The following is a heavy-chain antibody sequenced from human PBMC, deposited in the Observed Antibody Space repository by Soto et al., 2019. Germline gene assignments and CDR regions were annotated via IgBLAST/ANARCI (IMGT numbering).Heavy chain of an antibody. CDR3: ARDPGYCSSTSCYAPTRWFDP. D-gene: IGHD2-2*01. Sequence: GGSLRLSCAASGFTFSSYSMNWVRQAPGNGLEWVSSISSSSSYIYYADSVKGRFTISRDNAKNSLYLQMNSLRAEDTAVYYCARDPGYCSSTSCYAPTRWFDPWGQGTLVTVSS. CDR1: GFTFSSYS. V-gene: IGHV3-21*01. CDR2: ISSSSSYI. J-gene: IGHJ5*02.